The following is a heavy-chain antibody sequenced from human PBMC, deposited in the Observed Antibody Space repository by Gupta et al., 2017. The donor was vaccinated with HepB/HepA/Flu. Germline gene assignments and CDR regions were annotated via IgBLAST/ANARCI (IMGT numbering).Heavy chain of an antibody. V-gene: IGHV4-4*07. D-gene: IGHD3-3*01. J-gene: IGHJ5*02. CDR2: IYSGGTT. Sequence: QVQLQESGPGLVKPSETLSLTCTVSGGSIRSYYWSWIRRPAGKGLEWIGRIYSGGTTIYNHSLESRVTMSVETSKKQFFLTLTSVTAADTAVYYCARVEDADFTRDNWFDPGGQGTLVIVSS. CDR1: GGSIRSYY. CDR3: ARVEDADFTRDNWFDP.